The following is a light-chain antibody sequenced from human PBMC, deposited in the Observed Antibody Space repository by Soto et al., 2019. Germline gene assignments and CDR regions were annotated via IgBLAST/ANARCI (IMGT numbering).Light chain of an antibody. CDR3: CSYAGSSTHV. CDR1: SSNIADNT. CDR2: EVS. V-gene: IGLV2-23*02. J-gene: IGLJ1*01. Sequence: QSALTQPPSASGTPGQRVTISCSGSSSNIADNTVNWYQQHPGKAPKLLIYEVSKRPSGVSNRFSGSKSGNTASLTISGLQAEDEADYYCCSYAGSSTHVFGTGTKVTVL.